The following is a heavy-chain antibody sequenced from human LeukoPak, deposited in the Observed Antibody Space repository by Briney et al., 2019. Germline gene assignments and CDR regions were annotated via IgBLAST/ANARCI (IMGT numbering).Heavy chain of an antibody. V-gene: IGHV4-31*03. J-gene: IGHJ4*02. CDR3: ARASSRLTMIVVVTHFDY. D-gene: IGHD3-22*01. CDR1: GGFISSGGYY. Sequence: SQTLSLTCTVSGGFISSGGYYWSWIRQHPGKGLEWIGYIYYSGSTYYNPSLKSRVTISVDTSKNQFSLKLSSVTAADTAVYYCARASSRLTMIVVVTHFDYWGQGTLVTVSS. CDR2: IYYSGST.